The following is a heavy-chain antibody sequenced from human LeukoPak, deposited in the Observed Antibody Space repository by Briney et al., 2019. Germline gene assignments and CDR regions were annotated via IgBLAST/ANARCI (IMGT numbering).Heavy chain of an antibody. J-gene: IGHJ4*02. D-gene: IGHD6-6*01. CDR1: GYTLTELS. V-gene: IGHV1-24*01. Sequence: ASVKVSCKVSGYTLTELSMHWVRQAPGKGLEWMGGFDPEDGETIYAQKFQGRVTMTEDTSTDTAYMELSSLRSEDTAVYYCATDVATSIAAQPGGYWGQGTLVTVSS. CDR2: FDPEDGET. CDR3: ATDVATSIAAQPGGY.